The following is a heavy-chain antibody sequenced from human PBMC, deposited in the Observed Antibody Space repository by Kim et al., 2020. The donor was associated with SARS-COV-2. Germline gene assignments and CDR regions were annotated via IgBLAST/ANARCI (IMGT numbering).Heavy chain of an antibody. D-gene: IGHD3-9*01. Sequence: SETLSLTCTVSGSSISSSSYYWGWIRQPPGKGLEWIGSIYYSGSTYYNPSLKSRVTISVDTSKNQFSLKLSSVTAADTAVYYCARPNYDILTGYSTFDYWGQGTLVTVSS. CDR2: IYYSGST. J-gene: IGHJ4*02. CDR1: GSSISSSSYY. CDR3: ARPNYDILTGYSTFDY. V-gene: IGHV4-39*01.